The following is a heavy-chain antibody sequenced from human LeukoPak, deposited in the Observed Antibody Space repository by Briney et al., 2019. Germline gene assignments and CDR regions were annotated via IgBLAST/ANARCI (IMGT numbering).Heavy chain of an antibody. Sequence: SETLSLTCTVSGGSISSSDYYWGWIRQPPGKGLEWIGEINHSGSTNYNPSLKSRVTISVDTSKNQFSLKLSSVTAADTAVYYCARVLMNYYDSSGYDAFDIWGPGTMVTVSS. V-gene: IGHV4-39*07. CDR2: INHSGST. J-gene: IGHJ3*02. D-gene: IGHD3-22*01. CDR3: ARVLMNYYDSSGYDAFDI. CDR1: GGSISSSDYY.